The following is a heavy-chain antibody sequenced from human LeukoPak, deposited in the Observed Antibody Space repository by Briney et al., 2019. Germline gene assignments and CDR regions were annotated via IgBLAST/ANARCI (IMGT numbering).Heavy chain of an antibody. CDR2: INSDGSST. CDR3: GRGFVLVPAAIPDY. CDR1: GFTFSNYW. V-gene: IGHV3-74*03. D-gene: IGHD2-2*01. Sequence: PGGSLRLSXAASGFTFSNYWMHWVRQAPGKGLVWVSRINSDGSSTTYADSVKGRFTISRDNAKNTLYLQMNSLRAEDTAVYYCGRGFVLVPAAIPDYWGQGTLVTVSS. J-gene: IGHJ4*02.